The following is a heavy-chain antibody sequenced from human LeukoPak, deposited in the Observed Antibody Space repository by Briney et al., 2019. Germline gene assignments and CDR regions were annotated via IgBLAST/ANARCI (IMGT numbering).Heavy chain of an antibody. J-gene: IGHJ3*02. CDR2: ISSGSSYI. CDR1: GFTFSSYS. D-gene: IGHD3-22*01. Sequence: GGSLRLSCAASGFTFSSYSMNWVRQAPGKGLEWVSSISSGSSYIYYADSVKGRFTISRDNAKNSLYLQMNSLRAEDTAVYYCAREGYYDSSGYFDAFDIWGQGTMVTVSS. V-gene: IGHV3-21*01. CDR3: AREGYYDSSGYFDAFDI.